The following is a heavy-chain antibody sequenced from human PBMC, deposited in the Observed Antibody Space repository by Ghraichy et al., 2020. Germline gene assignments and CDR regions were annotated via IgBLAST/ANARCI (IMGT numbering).Heavy chain of an antibody. V-gene: IGHV4-59*08. D-gene: IGHD3-16*01. CDR2: IYDSGSI. J-gene: IGHJ6*02. Sequence: LETLSLTCTVSGGSISSYYWSWIRQAPGKGLEWIGHIYDSGSISYNPSLKSRVTLSVDTSKNQFSLKLSSVTAADTAVYYCARRLGGLSYYYCMDVWGQGTTVTVSS. CDR1: GGSISSYY. CDR3: ARRLGGLSYYYCMDV.